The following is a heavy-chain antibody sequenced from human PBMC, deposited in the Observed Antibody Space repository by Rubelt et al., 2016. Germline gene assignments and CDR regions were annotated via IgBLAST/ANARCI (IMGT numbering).Heavy chain of an antibody. CDR2: ISYDGSNK. CDR3: AKLGYCTNGVCSDFDY. J-gene: IGHJ4*02. V-gene: IGHV3-30*18. Sequence: ESGGGVVQPGRSLRLSCAASGFTFSSYGMHWVRQAPGKGLEWVAVISYDGSNKYYADSVKGRFTISRDNSKNTLYLQMNSLRAEDTAVYYCAKLGYCTNGVCSDFDYWGQGTLVTVSS. CDR1: GFTFSSYG. D-gene: IGHD2-8*01.